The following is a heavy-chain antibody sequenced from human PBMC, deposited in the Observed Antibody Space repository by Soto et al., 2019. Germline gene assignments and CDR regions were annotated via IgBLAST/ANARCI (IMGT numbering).Heavy chain of an antibody. Sequence: QVQLVQSGAEVKKSGASVKISCKASGYSFTGYYIHWVRQAPGQGLGGMGEISPNSGGTKYAQKFQGRVTMTRDTSITTVYMDLSNLSPDDTAVYYCGKGRSGDVGVFYWGQGTLVTVYS. CDR3: GKGRSGDVGVFY. V-gene: IGHV1-2*02. CDR2: ISPNSGGT. D-gene: IGHD1-26*01. CDR1: GYSFTGYY. J-gene: IGHJ4*02.